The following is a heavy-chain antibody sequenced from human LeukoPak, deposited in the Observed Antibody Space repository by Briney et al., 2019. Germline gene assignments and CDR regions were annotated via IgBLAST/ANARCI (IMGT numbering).Heavy chain of an antibody. CDR3: ARVSSGYYVGLVNY. V-gene: IGHV4-34*01. CDR1: GGSFSGYY. Sequence: SETLSLTCAVYGGSFSGYYWSWIRQPPGKGLEWIGEINHSGSTNYNPSLKSRVTISVDTSKNQFSLKLSSVTAADTAVYYCARVSSGYYVGLVNYWGQGTLVTVSS. J-gene: IGHJ4*02. CDR2: INHSGST. D-gene: IGHD3-22*01.